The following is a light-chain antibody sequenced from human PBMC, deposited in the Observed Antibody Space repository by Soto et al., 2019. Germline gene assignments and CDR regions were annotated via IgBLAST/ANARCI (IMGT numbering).Light chain of an antibody. CDR1: QSISSW. Sequence: DIQMTQSPSTLSSSVGDRATITCRASQSISSWLSWYQQKPGQAPKLLIYDASDWDSGIPSRFSGSGSGTEFTLTISSLQPHDFATYYCQQYNSYLYTFGQGTKVDIK. CDR3: QQYNSYLYT. CDR2: DAS. J-gene: IGKJ2*01. V-gene: IGKV1-5*01.